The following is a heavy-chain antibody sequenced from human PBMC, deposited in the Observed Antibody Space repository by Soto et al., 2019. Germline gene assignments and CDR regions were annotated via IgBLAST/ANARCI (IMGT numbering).Heavy chain of an antibody. CDR2: ISYDGSNK. Sequence: QVQLVESGGGVVQPGRSLRLSCAASGFTFSSYGMHWVRQAPGKGLEWVAVISYDGSNKYYADSVKGRFTISRDNSKNTLYLQINRPRAEDTAVYYCAKLGTGGAHFDYWGQGTLVTVSS. D-gene: IGHD6-19*01. J-gene: IGHJ4*02. CDR1: GFTFSSYG. CDR3: AKLGTGGAHFDY. V-gene: IGHV3-30*18.